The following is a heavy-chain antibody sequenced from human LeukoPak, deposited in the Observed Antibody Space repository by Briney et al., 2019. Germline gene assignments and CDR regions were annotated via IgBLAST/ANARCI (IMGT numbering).Heavy chain of an antibody. CDR2: INSDGSGT. CDR3: IREFYSALWD. Sequence: GGSLRLSCAASGFTFSTYWMHWVRQPPGEGLVWVSRINSDGSGTGFADSLNGRFTISRDNAKNMLYLQMNSLRAEDTAVYYCIREFYSALWDWGQGTLVTVSS. V-gene: IGHV3-74*01. CDR1: GFTFSTYW. D-gene: IGHD2-21*01. J-gene: IGHJ4*02.